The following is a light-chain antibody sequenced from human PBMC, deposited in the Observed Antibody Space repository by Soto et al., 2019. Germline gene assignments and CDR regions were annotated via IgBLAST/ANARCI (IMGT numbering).Light chain of an antibody. V-gene: IGKV1-5*01. CDR1: QSISSW. Sequence: DIQMTQSPSTLSASVGDRVTITCRASQSISSWLAWYQQKPGKAPKLLIYDASSLESGVPSRFSGSGYVTEFTLTISSLQPDDFATYYCQQYNSYPYTFGQGTKLEIK. CDR2: DAS. J-gene: IGKJ2*01. CDR3: QQYNSYPYT.